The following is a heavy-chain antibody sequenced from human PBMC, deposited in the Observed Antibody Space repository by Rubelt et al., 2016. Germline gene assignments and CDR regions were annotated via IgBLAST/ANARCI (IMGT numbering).Heavy chain of an antibody. CDR3: ARSSRPGLYYYYYGMDV. J-gene: IGHJ6*02. D-gene: IGHD2-2*01. Sequence: QVQLQQWGAGLLKPSETLSLTCAVYGGSFSGYYWSWIRQPPGKGLEWIGEINHSGSTNYNPSLKSRVTISVDTSKNQFSLKLSSVTAADTAVYYCARSSRPGLYYYYYGMDVWGQGTTVTVSS. V-gene: IGHV4-34*01. CDR2: INHSGST. CDR1: GGSFSGYY.